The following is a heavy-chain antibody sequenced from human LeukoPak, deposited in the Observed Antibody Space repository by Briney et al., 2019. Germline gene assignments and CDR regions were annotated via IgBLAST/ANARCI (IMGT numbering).Heavy chain of an antibody. CDR2: IYYSGST. CDR1: GGSISNYY. J-gene: IGHJ4*02. CDR3: AREKWGSSSN. V-gene: IGHV4-59*01. Sequence: PSETLSRTCTVSGGSISNYYWSWIRQPPGKGLEWIGYIYYSGSTNYNPSLKSRVTMSVDTSKNQFSLKLSSVTAADTAVYYCAREKWGSSSNWGQGALVTVSS. D-gene: IGHD6-6*01.